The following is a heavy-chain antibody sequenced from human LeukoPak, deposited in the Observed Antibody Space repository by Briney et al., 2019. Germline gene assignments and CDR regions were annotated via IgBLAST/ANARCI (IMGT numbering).Heavy chain of an antibody. J-gene: IGHJ5*01. V-gene: IGHV3-21*01. CDR1: GFTFSSYT. CDR2: ITGGDVFI. D-gene: IGHD3-16*01. Sequence: GGSLRLSCAASGFTFSSYTFDWVRQAPGKGLEWVSSITGGDVFIYQADSVKGRFTVSRDNAKNTLYLQMNRLRAEDTAVYHCAREGDLMGATMDSWGQGTLVIVSS. CDR3: AREGDLMGATMDS.